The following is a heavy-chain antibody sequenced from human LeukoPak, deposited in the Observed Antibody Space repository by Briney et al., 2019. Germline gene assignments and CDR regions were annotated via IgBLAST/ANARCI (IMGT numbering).Heavy chain of an antibody. V-gene: IGHV3-48*01. J-gene: IGHJ5*02. CDR1: GFTFSSYS. CDR3: ARDGGCSSTSCYSRFNWFDP. CDR2: ISSSNSTI. D-gene: IGHD2-2*01. Sequence: AGGSLRLSCAASGFTFSSYSMNWVRQAPGKGLEWVSYISSSNSTIYYADSVEGRFTISRDNAKNSLYLQMNSLRAEDTAVYYCARDGGCSSTSCYSRFNWFDPWGQGTLVTVSS.